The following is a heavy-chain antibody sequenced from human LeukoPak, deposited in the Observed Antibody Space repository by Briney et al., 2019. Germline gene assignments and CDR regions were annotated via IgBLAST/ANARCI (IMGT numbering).Heavy chain of an antibody. CDR1: GFTFSDYY. D-gene: IGHD3-10*01. CDR2: INSGSTI. J-gene: IGHJ6*03. CDR3: ARGYYGSGGDYMDV. Sequence: PGGSLRLSCAASGFTFSDYYMSWIRQAPGKGLEWVAYINSGSTIYYADSMKGRFTISRDNAKNSLYLQMNSLRAEDTAVYYCARGYYGSGGDYMDVWGKGTTVTVSS. V-gene: IGHV3-11*01.